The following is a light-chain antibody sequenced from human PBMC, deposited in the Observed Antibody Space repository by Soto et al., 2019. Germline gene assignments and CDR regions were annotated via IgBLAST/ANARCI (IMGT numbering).Light chain of an antibody. Sequence: QSALTQPASVSGSPGQSITISCTGTSSDVGGYVYVSWYQHHPAKAPKLIIYDVSSRPSGVSNRFSGSKSGNAASLTISGLQADDEADYYCSSYTSSSTLEVFGTGTKVTVL. CDR1: SSDVGGYVY. V-gene: IGLV2-14*03. J-gene: IGLJ1*01. CDR3: SSYTSSSTLEV. CDR2: DVS.